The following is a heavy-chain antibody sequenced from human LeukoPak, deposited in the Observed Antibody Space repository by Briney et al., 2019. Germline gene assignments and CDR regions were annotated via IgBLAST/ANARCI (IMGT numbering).Heavy chain of an antibody. D-gene: IGHD5-12*01. CDR3: ARSATRWFDP. CDR1: GGSFSSSSYY. J-gene: IGHJ5*02. CDR2: IYYSGST. Sequence: SETLSLTCTVSGGSFSSSSYYWGWIGQHPGKGLEWIGSIYYSGSTYYNPSLKSRVTISVDTSKNQFSLKLSSVTAADTAVYYCARSATRWFDPWGQGTLVTVSS. V-gene: IGHV4-39*07.